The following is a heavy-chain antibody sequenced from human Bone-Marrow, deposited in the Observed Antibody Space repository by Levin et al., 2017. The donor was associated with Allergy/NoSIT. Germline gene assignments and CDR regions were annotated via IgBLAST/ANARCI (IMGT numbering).Heavy chain of an antibody. D-gene: IGHD4-17*01. CDR2: IYYSGST. Sequence: SQTLSLTCTVSGGSISSYYWSWIRQPPGKGLEWIGYIYYSGSTNYNPSLTSGVTISVDTSKNQFSLKLSSVTAADTAVYYCARLSGDYLDAFDIWGQGTMVTVSS. V-gene: IGHV4-59*01. CDR1: GGSISSYY. J-gene: IGHJ3*02. CDR3: ARLSGDYLDAFDI.